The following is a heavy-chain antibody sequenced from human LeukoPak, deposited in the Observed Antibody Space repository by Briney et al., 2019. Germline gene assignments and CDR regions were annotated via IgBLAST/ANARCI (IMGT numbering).Heavy chain of an antibody. V-gene: IGHV6-1*01. Sequence: SQTLSLTCAISGDSVSSNTAAWNWIRQSPSRGLEWLGRTYYRSKWYNDYAESVKSRITINPDTSKNQFSLKLSSVTAADTAVYYCARFTPDIVVVPAASSLDYYYYYGMDVWGKGTTVTVSS. CDR1: GDSVSSNTAA. CDR2: TYYRSKWYN. J-gene: IGHJ6*04. CDR3: ARFTPDIVVVPAASSLDYYYYYGMDV. D-gene: IGHD2-2*01.